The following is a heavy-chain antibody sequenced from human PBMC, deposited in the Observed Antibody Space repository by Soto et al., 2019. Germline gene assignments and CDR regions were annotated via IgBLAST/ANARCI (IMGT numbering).Heavy chain of an antibody. CDR2: ISSSSSYI. J-gene: IGHJ6*02. Sequence: NPGGSLRLSCAASGFTFSSYSMNWVRQAPGKGLEWVSSISSSSSYIYYADSVKGRFTISRDNAKDSLYLQMNSLRAEDTAVYYCARGGGDCSSTSCHQTFYYYYYGMDVWGQGTTVTVSS. D-gene: IGHD2-2*01. CDR1: GFTFSSYS. V-gene: IGHV3-21*01. CDR3: ARGGGDCSSTSCHQTFYYYYYGMDV.